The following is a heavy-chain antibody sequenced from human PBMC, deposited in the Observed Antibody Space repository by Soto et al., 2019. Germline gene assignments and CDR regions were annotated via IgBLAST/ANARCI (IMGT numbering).Heavy chain of an antibody. Sequence: QVQLVQSGGGAVLPGNSLRLSCAASGFPFSWAGMHWLRQTPGKGLEWVAVVSGDGRDIDYAESVRGRFSISRDNPKSTLFLQMNNLGAEDTAIYYCARGLNKAAGGAFDVWGQGTQVIVSS. CDR3: ARGLNKAAGGAFDV. D-gene: IGHD3-16*01. CDR2: VSGDGRDI. CDR1: GFPFSWAG. V-gene: IGHV3-33*01. J-gene: IGHJ3*01.